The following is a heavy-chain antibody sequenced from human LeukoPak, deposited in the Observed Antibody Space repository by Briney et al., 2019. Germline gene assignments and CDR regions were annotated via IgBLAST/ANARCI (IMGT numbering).Heavy chain of an antibody. CDR1: GFKFDAYP. D-gene: IGHD1-14*01. J-gene: IGHJ3*02. V-gene: IGHV3-23*01. CDR2: ISDSGGST. Sequence: GGSLKLSCAASGFKFDAYPMSWVRQAPGKGLEWVSSISDSGGSTHYAESVRGRFSLSRDNFEKTLHLQMNRLRAEDTAVYYCAKGKINHDGAFDIWGQGTRVIIAS. CDR3: AKGKINHDGAFDI.